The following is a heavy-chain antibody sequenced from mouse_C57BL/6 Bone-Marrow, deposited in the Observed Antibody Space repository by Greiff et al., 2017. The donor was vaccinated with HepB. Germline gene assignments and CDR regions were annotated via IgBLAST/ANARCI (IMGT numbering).Heavy chain of an antibody. V-gene: IGHV1-50*01. CDR1: GYTLTSYW. CDR3: ATLCGYDGRNYAMDH. D-gene: IGHD2-2*01. J-gene: IGHJ4*01. CDR2: IDPSDSYT. Sequence: QVQLQQPGAELVKPGASVKLSCKASGYTLTSYWMQWVKQRPGQGLEWIGEIDPSDSYTNYNQKFKGKATLTVDTSSSTAYMQLSSLTSEDSAVYHCATLCGYDGRNYAMDHWGQGTSVTVSS.